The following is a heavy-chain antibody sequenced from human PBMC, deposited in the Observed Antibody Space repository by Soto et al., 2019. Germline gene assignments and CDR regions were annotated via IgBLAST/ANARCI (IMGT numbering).Heavy chain of an antibody. D-gene: IGHD2-8*02. CDR1: GFTFSNYN. CDR3: ARGILGGVRIDDGMDV. J-gene: IGHJ6*02. Sequence: EVQLVESGGGLVKPGGSLRLSCAASGFTFSNYNMNWVRQPPGKGLEWVSSITSAGSYIYYAESLKGRVTISRDNAKNSLVLQMNSLRAEDTALYFCARGILGGVRIDDGMDVWGQGTTVTVSS. CDR2: ITSAGSYI. V-gene: IGHV3-21*01.